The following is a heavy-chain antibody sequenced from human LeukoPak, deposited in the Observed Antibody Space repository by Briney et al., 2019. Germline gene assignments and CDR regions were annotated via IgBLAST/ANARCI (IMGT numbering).Heavy chain of an antibody. J-gene: IGHJ5*02. CDR3: AREATNIVPYNWFDP. CDR1: GFTFSSYA. CDR2: ISASGGST. D-gene: IGHD5-24*01. V-gene: IGHV3-23*01. Sequence: PGGSLRLSCAASGFTFSSYAMSWVRQAPGKGLEWVSAISASGGSTYYADSVKGRFTISRDNPKNTLYLQMNSLRAEDTAVYYCAREATNIVPYNWFDPWGQGTLVTVSS.